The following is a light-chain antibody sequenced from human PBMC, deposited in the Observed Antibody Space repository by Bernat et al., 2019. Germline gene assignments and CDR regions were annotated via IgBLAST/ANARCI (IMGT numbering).Light chain of an antibody. CDR2: DAS. CDR1: QSISTY. V-gene: IGKV3-11*01. Sequence: EIVLTQSPATLSLSPGERATLSCRASQSISTYLAWYQQKPGQAPRLLIYDASNRATGIPARFTGNGSGTDFTLTISTLEPDDVAVYFCHGRNNWPPTWTFGQGTKVEIK. CDR3: HGRNNWPPTWT. J-gene: IGKJ1*01.